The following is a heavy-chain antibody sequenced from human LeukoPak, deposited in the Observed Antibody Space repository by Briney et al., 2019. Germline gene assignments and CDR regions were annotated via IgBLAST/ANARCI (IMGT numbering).Heavy chain of an antibody. CDR3: ARTYCSGGSCPHDAFDI. J-gene: IGHJ3*02. Sequence: SVKVSCKASGGTFSSYAISWVRQAPGPGLEWMGGIIPIFGTANYAQKFQGRVTITADKSTSTAYMELSSLRSEDTAVYYCARTYCSGGSCPHDAFDIWGQGTMVTVSS. CDR2: IIPIFGTA. V-gene: IGHV1-69*06. CDR1: GGTFSSYA. D-gene: IGHD2-15*01.